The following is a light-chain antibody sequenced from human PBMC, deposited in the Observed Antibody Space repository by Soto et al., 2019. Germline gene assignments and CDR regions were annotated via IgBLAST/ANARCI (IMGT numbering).Light chain of an antibody. V-gene: IGKV3-20*01. CDR3: QQYGGSPLT. Sequence: IGMKHSLATVSVSPMERATVSCMASQSVSSYLAWYQQKPGQAPRLLIYDASSRATGIPDRFSGSGSGTDFTLTISRLEPEDFAVYYCQQYGGSPLTFGEGTKVDIK. CDR2: DAS. J-gene: IGKJ4*01. CDR1: QSVSSY.